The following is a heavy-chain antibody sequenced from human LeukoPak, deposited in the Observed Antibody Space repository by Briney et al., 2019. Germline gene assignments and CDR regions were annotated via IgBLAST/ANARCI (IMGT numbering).Heavy chain of an antibody. CDR3: ARDSSGYQ. V-gene: IGHV3-7*01. CDR2: IKEDGSEK. Sequence: SGGSLRLSCAASGFTFSTYWMSRVRQAPGKGLEWVANIKEDGSEKYYGDSVKGRFTISRDNAKNSLYLEMNSLRVEDTAVYYCARDSSGYQWGQGTLVTVSS. CDR1: GFTFSTYW. J-gene: IGHJ4*02. D-gene: IGHD3-22*01.